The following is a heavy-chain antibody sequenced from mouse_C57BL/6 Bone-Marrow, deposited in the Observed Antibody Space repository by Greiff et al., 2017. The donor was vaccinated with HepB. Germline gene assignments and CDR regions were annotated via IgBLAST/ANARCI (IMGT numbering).Heavy chain of an antibody. J-gene: IGHJ2*01. V-gene: IGHV5-16*01. Sequence: EVMLVESEGGLVQPGSSMKLSCTASGFTFSDYYMAWVRQVPEKGLEWVANINYDGSSTYYLDSLKSRFIISRDNAKNILYLQMSSLKSEDTATYYCARLVYYFDYWGQGTTLTVSS. CDR2: INYDGSST. CDR3: ARLVYYFDY. CDR1: GFTFSDYY.